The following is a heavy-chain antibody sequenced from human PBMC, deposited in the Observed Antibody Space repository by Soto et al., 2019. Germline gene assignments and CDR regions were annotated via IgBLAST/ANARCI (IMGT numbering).Heavy chain of an antibody. J-gene: IGHJ4*02. CDR3: AKSSAAGTLRESHYYFDY. D-gene: IGHD6-19*01. CDR1: GFTFSSYA. Sequence: GGSLRLSCAASGFTFSSYAMSWVRQAPGKGLEWVSAISGSGGSAYYVDSVKGRFTISRDNSKNTLYLQMNSLRADDTAVYYCAKSSAAGTLRESHYYFDYWGQGTLVTVSS. V-gene: IGHV3-23*01. CDR2: ISGSGGSA.